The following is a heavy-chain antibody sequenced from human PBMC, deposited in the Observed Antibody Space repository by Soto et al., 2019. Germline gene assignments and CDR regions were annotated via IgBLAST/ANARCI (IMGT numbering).Heavy chain of an antibody. J-gene: IGHJ4*02. CDR2: VSYDGSNK. Sequence: QVQLVESGGGVVKPGRSLRLSCVASGFTLSHYDMNWVRQAPGKGLEWVAVVSYDGSNKYYGDSVRGQFTISRDNSKNTLYLQMNSLRAEDTAVYYCAKGELINPQLFEFWGQGALVTVSS. D-gene: IGHD1-26*01. V-gene: IGHV3-30*18. CDR3: AKGELINPQLFEF. CDR1: GFTLSHYD.